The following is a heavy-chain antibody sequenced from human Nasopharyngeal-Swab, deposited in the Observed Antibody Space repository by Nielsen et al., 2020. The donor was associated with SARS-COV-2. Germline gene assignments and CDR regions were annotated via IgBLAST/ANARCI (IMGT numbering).Heavy chain of an antibody. CDR1: GFTFTSYA. V-gene: IGHV3-23*01. CDR3: ARYDDYYDSSGYAY. J-gene: IGHJ4*02. CDR2: ISSSGRGT. Sequence: GESLKISCAASGFTFTSYAMSWVRQAPGKGLEWVSIISSSGRGTQCADSVKGRFTISRDNSKNTLYLQLTSLRAEDTAVYYCARYDDYYDSSGYAYWGQGTLVTVSS. D-gene: IGHD3-22*01.